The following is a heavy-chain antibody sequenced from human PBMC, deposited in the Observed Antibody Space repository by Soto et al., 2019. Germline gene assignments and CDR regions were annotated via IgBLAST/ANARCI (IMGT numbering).Heavy chain of an antibody. CDR1: GFTFSSYA. Sequence: QVQLVESGGGVVQPGRSLRLSCAASGFTFSSYAMHWVRQAPGKGLEWVAVISYDGSNKYYADSVKGRFTISRDNSKNTLYLQMNSLRAEDTAVYYCARTHSSGWQSFDYWGQGTLLTVSS. J-gene: IGHJ4*02. V-gene: IGHV3-30-3*01. D-gene: IGHD6-19*01. CDR2: ISYDGSNK. CDR3: ARTHSSGWQSFDY.